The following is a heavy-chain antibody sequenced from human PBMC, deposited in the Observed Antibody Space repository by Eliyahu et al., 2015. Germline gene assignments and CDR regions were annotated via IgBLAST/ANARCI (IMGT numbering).Heavy chain of an antibody. Sequence: EVQLVXSGGGLVQPGGSLRLSCAAXGXXVXNFWMSWVRQAPGKGLEWVAHIKQDGSEKYYVDSVKGRFTISRDNAKKSLFLQMNSLRAEDTAVYYCARERLGSSGWYYFDYWGQGTLVTVSS. D-gene: IGHD6-19*01. V-gene: IGHV3-7*01. CDR1: GXXVXNFW. CDR3: ARERLGSSGWYYFDY. J-gene: IGHJ4*02. CDR2: IKQDGSEK.